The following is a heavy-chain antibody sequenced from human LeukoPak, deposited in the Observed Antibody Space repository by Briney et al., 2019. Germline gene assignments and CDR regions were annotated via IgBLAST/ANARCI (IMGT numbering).Heavy chain of an antibody. J-gene: IGHJ6*02. D-gene: IGHD2-2*01. CDR1: GFTFSSYS. CDR2: ISSSSSYI. V-gene: IGHV3-21*01. Sequence: GGSLRLSCAASGFTFSSYSMNWVRQAPGKWLEWVSSISSSSSYIYYADSVKDRFTISRDNAKNSLYLQMNSLRDEDTAVYYCAREKVVPAAKGDYYYYGMDVWGQGTTVTVSS. CDR3: AREKVVPAAKGDYYYYGMDV.